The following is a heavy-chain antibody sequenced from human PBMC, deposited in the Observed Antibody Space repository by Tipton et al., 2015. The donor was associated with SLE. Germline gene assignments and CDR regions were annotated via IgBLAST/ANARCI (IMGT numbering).Heavy chain of an antibody. V-gene: IGHV3-30*02. Sequence: SLRLSCAASGFTFSSYGMHWVRQAPGKGLEWMAFIRYNGSNKDYADSVKGRFTISRDNSKNTLYLQMNSLRAEDTAMYYCAKDDHYYDSSGYYYFDYWGQGTLVTVSS. CDR2: IRYNGSNK. CDR1: GFTFSSYG. J-gene: IGHJ4*02. CDR3: AKDDHYYDSSGYYYFDY. D-gene: IGHD3-22*01.